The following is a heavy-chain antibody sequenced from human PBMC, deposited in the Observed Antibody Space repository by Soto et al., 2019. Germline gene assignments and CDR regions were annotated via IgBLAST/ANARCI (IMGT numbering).Heavy chain of an antibody. Sequence: QVQLQESGPRLVTPSETLTLTCSLSGGSITNHYWGWIRQPPGKGLEFIGRIYPSRRAHYNPSLQSRVTMSVDTSKNQFSLKVNSVTAADTAIYYCARDYDVNTAVDYWYFDLWGRGTLVTVSS. CDR1: GGSITNHY. J-gene: IGHJ2*01. V-gene: IGHV4-4*07. CDR2: IYPSRRA. D-gene: IGHD5-18*01. CDR3: ARDYDVNTAVDYWYFDL.